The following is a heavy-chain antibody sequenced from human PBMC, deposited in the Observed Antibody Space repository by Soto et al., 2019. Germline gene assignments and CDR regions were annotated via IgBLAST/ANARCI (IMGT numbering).Heavy chain of an antibody. D-gene: IGHD2-2*01. CDR3: ARGYCSSTSCYHQSRYYYYRMDV. CDR1: GGSFSGYY. Sequence: SETLSLTCAVYGGSFSGYYWSWIRQPPGKGLEWIGEINHSGSTNYNPSLKSRVTISVDTSKNQFSLKLSSVTAADTAVYYCARGYCSSTSCYHQSRYYYYRMDVWGQGTTVTVSS. CDR2: INHSGST. J-gene: IGHJ6*02. V-gene: IGHV4-34*01.